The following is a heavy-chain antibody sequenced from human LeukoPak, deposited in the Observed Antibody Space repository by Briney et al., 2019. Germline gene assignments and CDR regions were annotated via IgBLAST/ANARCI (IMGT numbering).Heavy chain of an antibody. CDR2: IYPGDPDT. D-gene: IGHD3-16*01. V-gene: IGHV5-51*01. Sequence: GESLKISCKGSGYSFTSYWIGWVRPMPGKGLEWMGIIYPGDPDTRYSPSFQGQVTISADKSISTAYLQWSSLKASDTAMYYCASSLGKAYDAFDIWGQGTMVTVSS. CDR3: ASSLGKAYDAFDI. J-gene: IGHJ3*02. CDR1: GYSFTSYW.